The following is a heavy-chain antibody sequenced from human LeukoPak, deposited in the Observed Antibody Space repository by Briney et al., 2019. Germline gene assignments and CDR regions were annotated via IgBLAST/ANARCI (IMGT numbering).Heavy chain of an antibody. J-gene: IGHJ4*02. CDR3: ARGTAVAGRDY. CDR1: GFTFSSYS. V-gene: IGHV3-21*01. CDR2: ISSGSSYI. Sequence: GGSLRLSCAASGFTFSSYSMNWVRQAPEKGLEWVSSISSGSSYIYYADSVKGRFTISRDNAKNSLFLQMNSLRAEDTAVYYCARGTAVAGRDYWGQGTLVTVSS. D-gene: IGHD6-19*01.